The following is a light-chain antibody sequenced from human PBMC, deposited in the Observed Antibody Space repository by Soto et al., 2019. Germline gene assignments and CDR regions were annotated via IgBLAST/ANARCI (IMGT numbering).Light chain of an antibody. J-gene: IGKJ1*01. CDR3: QQYYSLPHT. V-gene: IGKV4-1*01. CDR2: WAT. CDR1: QNVLYDSNNKTY. Sequence: DFVTTQSPDSLAVSLGERATINCKSSQNVLYDSNNKTYLAWYQQKPGQPPKLLIYWATSRESGVPDRFRGSGSGTDFRITISRLQAEDVAVYYGQQYYSLPHTFSQGASVEIK.